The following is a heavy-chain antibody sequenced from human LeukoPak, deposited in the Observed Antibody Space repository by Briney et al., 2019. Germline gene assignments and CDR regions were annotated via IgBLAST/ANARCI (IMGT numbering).Heavy chain of an antibody. Sequence: PGGSLRLSCAASGFTFSNYWVHWVRQAPGKGLEWIGEINHSGSTNYNPSLKSRVTISVDTSKNQFSLKLSSVTAADTAVYYCARSVEGTAMVIGYHYYYYMDVWGKGTTVTVSS. D-gene: IGHD5-18*01. V-gene: IGHV4-34*01. CDR2: INHSGST. J-gene: IGHJ6*03. CDR1: GFTFSNYW. CDR3: ARSVEGTAMVIGYHYYYYMDV.